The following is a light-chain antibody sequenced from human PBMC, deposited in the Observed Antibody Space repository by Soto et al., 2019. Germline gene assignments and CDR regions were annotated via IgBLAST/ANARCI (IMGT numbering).Light chain of an antibody. J-gene: IGKJ1*01. CDR2: GAS. Sequence: ETVLTQSPGTLSLSPGERASLSCRASQSVSSNSLAWYQQKPDQAPRLLIYGASSRATSIPDRFSGSGSGTDFTLTISRLEPEDFAMYYCHQYDTSSTFGQGTKVEIK. CDR1: QSVSSNS. V-gene: IGKV3-20*01. CDR3: HQYDTSST.